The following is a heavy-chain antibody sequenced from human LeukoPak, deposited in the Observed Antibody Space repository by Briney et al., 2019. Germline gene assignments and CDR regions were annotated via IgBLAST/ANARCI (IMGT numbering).Heavy chain of an antibody. D-gene: IGHD6-13*01. CDR2: IIPILGIA. V-gene: IGHV1-69*04. CDR3: ARDDSSSSYYGMDV. CDR1: GGTFSSYA. J-gene: IGHJ6*02. Sequence: SVKVSCKASGGTFSSYAISWVRQAPGQGLEWMGRIIPILGIANYAQKFQGRVTITADKSTSTAYMELSSLRSEDTAVYYCARDDSSSSYYGMDVWGQGTTVTVSS.